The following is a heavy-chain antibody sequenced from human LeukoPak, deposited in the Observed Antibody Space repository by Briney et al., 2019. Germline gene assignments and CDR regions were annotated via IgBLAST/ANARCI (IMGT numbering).Heavy chain of an antibody. D-gene: IGHD4-11*01. CDR3: TETGIGLQGH. CDR2: ISGSGGST. Sequence: GGSLRLSCAASGFTFSSYAMSWVRQAPGKGLEWVSAISGSGGSTYYADSVKGRFTISRDNSKNTLYLQMNSLGAEDTAVYYCTETGIGLQGHWGQGTLVTVSS. J-gene: IGHJ4*02. V-gene: IGHV3-23*01. CDR1: GFTFSSYA.